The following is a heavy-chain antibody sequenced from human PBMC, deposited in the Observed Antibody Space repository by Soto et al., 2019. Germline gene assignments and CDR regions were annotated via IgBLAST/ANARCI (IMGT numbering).Heavy chain of an antibody. CDR1: GYTFTSYG. CDR2: ISAYNGNT. Sequence: QVQLVQSGAEVKKPGASVKVSCKASGYTFTSYGISWVRQAPGQGLEWMGWISAYNGNTNYAQKLQGRGTMTTDTSTSKAYMELRSPRSDDTAVYYCARDRELSFLQQSTGDYWGQGTLVTVSS. V-gene: IGHV1-18*04. CDR3: ARDRELSFLQQSTGDY. J-gene: IGHJ4*02. D-gene: IGHD3-16*02.